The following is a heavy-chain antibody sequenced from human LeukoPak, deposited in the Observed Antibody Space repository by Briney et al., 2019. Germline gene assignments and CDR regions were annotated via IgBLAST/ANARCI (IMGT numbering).Heavy chain of an antibody. CDR3: ARDRGPLDYGGSEAFDI. CDR2: IIPIFGTA. V-gene: IGHV1-69*05. CDR1: GGTFSSYA. Sequence: GASVKVSCKASGGTFSSYAISWVRQAPGQGLEWMGGIIPIFGTANYAQKFQGRVTITTDESTSTAYMELSSLRSEDTAVYYCARDRGPLDYGGSEAFDIWGQGTTVTVSS. D-gene: IGHD4-23*01. J-gene: IGHJ6*02.